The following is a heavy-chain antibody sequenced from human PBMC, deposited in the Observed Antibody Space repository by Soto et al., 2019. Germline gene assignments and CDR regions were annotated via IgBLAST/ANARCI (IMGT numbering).Heavy chain of an antibody. J-gene: IGHJ4*02. D-gene: IGHD5-18*01. V-gene: IGHV3-30*18. CDR3: AKGSTAMTYFDY. Sequence: QVQLVESGGGVVQPGRSLRLSCAASGFTFSSYGMHWVRQAPGKGLEWVAVISYDGSNKYYADSVKGRFTISRDNSKNTLYLQMNSLRAEDTAVYYCAKGSTAMTYFDYWGQGTLVIVSS. CDR1: GFTFSSYG. CDR2: ISYDGSNK.